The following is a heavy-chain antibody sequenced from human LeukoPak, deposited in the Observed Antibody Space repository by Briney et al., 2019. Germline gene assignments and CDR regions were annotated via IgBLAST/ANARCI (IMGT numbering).Heavy chain of an antibody. Sequence: KPSETLSLTCTVSGGSISSYYWSWIRQPPGKGLEWIGYIYYSGSTNYNPSLKSRVTISVDTSKNQFSLKLSSVTAADTAVYYCARDTYYYDSSGYYNWFDPWGQGTLVIVSS. V-gene: IGHV4-59*01. D-gene: IGHD3-22*01. CDR3: ARDTYYYDSSGYYNWFDP. CDR1: GGSISSYY. J-gene: IGHJ5*02. CDR2: IYYSGST.